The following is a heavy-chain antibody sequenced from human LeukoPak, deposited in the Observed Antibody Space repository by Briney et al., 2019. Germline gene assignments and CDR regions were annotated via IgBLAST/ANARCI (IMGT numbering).Heavy chain of an antibody. V-gene: IGHV3-43*02. CDR1: GFTFDDYA. CDR2: ISGDGGSP. CDR3: AKDRPYYYDSSGYYYYYYGMDV. J-gene: IGHJ6*02. D-gene: IGHD3-22*01. Sequence: GGSLRLSCAASGFTFDDYAMPWVRQAPGKGLEWVSLISGDGGSPYYADSVKGRFTISRDNSKNSLYLQMNSLRTEDTALYYCAKDRPYYYDSSGYYYYYYGMDVWGQGTTVTVSS.